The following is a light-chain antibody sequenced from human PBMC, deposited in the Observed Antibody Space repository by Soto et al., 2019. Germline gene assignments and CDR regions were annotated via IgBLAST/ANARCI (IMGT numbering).Light chain of an antibody. V-gene: IGKV1-27*01. CDR1: QDIRNF. J-gene: IGKJ3*01. Sequence: DIQMTQSPTSLSASVGDRVTITCRASQDIRNFVAWYQQKPGKAPKLLIYAAFTLQSGVPSSFSRSGSGTDLPLTINSLPPEDVATYSCQKYSSVPVFGPGTKVEIK. CDR2: AAF. CDR3: QKYSSVPV.